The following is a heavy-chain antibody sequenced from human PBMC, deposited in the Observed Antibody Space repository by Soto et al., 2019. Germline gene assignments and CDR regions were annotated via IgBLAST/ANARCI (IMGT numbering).Heavy chain of an antibody. V-gene: IGHV3-53*01. CDR1: GFTVSSNY. CDR2: IYNGGST. Sequence: GGSLRLSCAASGFTVSSNYMSWVRQAPGKGLEWVSVIYNGGSTYYADSVKGRFTISRDNSNNTLYLQMNSLRAEDTAVYYCARDSARGVAVRDYYYGMDVWGQGTTVTVSS. CDR3: ARDSARGVAVRDYYYGMDV. J-gene: IGHJ6*02. D-gene: IGHD3-3*01.